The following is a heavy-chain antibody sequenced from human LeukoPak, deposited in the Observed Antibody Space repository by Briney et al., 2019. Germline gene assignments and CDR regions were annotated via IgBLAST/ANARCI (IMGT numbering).Heavy chain of an antibody. D-gene: IGHD4-11*01. Sequence: SETLSLTCTVSGYSISSGYYWGWIRQPAGKGLEWIGYIYYSGSTNYNPSLKSRVTISVDTSKNQFSLKLSSVTAADTAVYYCARGYSNYDDDAFDIWGQGTMVTVSS. CDR1: GYSISSGYY. V-gene: IGHV4-61*10. CDR3: ARGYSNYDDDAFDI. J-gene: IGHJ3*02. CDR2: IYYSGST.